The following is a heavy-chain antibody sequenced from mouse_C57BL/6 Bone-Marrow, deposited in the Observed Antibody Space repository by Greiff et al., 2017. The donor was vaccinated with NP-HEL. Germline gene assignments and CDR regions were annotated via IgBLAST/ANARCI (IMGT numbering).Heavy chain of an antibody. CDR1: GYTFTNYW. Sequence: VQLVESGAELVRPGTSVKMSCKASGYTFTNYWIGWAKQRPGHGLEWIGDIYPGGGYTNYNEKFKGKATLTADKSSSTAYMQFSSLTSEDSAIYYCARRGMSNPYYYAMDYWGQGTSVTVSS. V-gene: IGHV1-63*01. CDR3: ARRGMSNPYYYAMDY. J-gene: IGHJ4*01. D-gene: IGHD2-5*01. CDR2: IYPGGGYT.